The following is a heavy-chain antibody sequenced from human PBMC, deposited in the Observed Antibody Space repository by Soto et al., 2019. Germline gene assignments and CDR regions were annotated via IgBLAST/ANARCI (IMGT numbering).Heavy chain of an antibody. D-gene: IGHD3-3*01. J-gene: IGHJ6*02. CDR3: AGFLEWLLTPRLEGIDV. V-gene: IGHV4-59*01. CDR1: GGSISSYY. Sequence: SETLSLTCTVSGGSISSYYWSWIRQPPGKGLEWIGYIYYSGSTNYNPSLKSRVTISVDTSKNQFSLKLSSVTAADTAVYYCAGFLEWLLTPRLEGIDVWGQGTTVTGSS. CDR2: IYYSGST.